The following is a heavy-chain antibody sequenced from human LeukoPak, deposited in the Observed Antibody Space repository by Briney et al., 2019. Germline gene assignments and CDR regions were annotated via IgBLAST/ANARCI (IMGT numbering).Heavy chain of an antibody. CDR1: GYTFTGYY. CDR2: INPNSGGT. J-gene: IGHJ4*02. CDR3: ARGNFYGSGNYAYDY. Sequence: ASVKVSCKASGYTFTGYYMHWVRQAPGQGLEWMGWINPNSGGTNYAQKFQGRVTMTRDTSISTAYMELSRLRSEDTAVYYCARGNFYGSGNYAYDYWGQGTLVTVSS. V-gene: IGHV1-2*02. D-gene: IGHD3-10*01.